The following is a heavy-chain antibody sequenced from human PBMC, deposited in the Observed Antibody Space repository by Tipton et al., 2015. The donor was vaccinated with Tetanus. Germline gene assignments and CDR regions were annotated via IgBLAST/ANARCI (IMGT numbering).Heavy chain of an antibody. CDR1: GDTFGSFD. Sequence: QLVQSGPEVKKPGSSVTVSCEASGDTFGSFDVSWVRQAPGRGLEWMGGIIPILSKPRFAKNFQGRVTITADKSTSTAYMELSDLTYDDTAIYYCARGMDYDSSGIDDFWGQGTLVTVSS. V-gene: IGHV1-69*06. D-gene: IGHD3-22*01. CDR2: IIPILSKP. CDR3: ARGMDYDSSGIDDF. J-gene: IGHJ4*02.